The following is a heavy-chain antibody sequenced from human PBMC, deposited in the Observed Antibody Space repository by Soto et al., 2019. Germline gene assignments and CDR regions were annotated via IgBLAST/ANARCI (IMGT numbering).Heavy chain of an antibody. Sequence: GGSLRLSCAASGFTFSDYYMSWIRQAPGKGLEWVANIKQDESEKNYLDSVKGRFTISRDNAKNSLYLQMNSLRAEDTAVYYCASDRFRGTYYLRGVTYFFEEWGQGAPVTVSS. V-gene: IGHV3-7*03. CDR3: ASDRFRGTYYLRGVTYFFEE. CDR2: IKQDESEK. CDR1: GFTFSDYY. D-gene: IGHD1-26*01. J-gene: IGHJ4*02.